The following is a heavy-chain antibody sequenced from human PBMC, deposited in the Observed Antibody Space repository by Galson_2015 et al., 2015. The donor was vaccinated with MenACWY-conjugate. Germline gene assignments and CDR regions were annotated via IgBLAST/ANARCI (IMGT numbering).Heavy chain of an antibody. CDR3: ARDLVTMDADNYCDP. CDR1: GFTFSSYA. CDR2: ISYDGSNK. J-gene: IGHJ5*02. D-gene: IGHD4/OR15-4a*01. Sequence: SLRLSCAASGFTFSSYAIHWVRQAPGKGLEWVAVISYDGSNKYYADSVKGRFTVSRDNSQNTLYLQMNSLRGEDTGVYYCARDLVTMDADNYCDPWGQGTLVTVSS. V-gene: IGHV3-30*04.